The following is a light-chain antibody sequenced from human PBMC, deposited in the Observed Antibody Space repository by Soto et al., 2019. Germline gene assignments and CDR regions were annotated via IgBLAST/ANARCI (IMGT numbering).Light chain of an antibody. Sequence: SPSTLSATVRDRVTITCRASQSISSWLAWYQQKPGKAPKLLIYKASSLESGVPSRFSGSGSGTEFTLTISSLQPDDFATYYSQQYNSYPWGFAQGTKV. V-gene: IGKV1-5*03. CDR1: QSISSW. J-gene: IGKJ1*01. CDR2: KAS. CDR3: QQYNSYPWG.